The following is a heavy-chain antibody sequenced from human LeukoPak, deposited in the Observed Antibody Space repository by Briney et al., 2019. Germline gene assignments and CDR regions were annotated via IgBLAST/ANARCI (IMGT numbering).Heavy chain of an antibody. D-gene: IGHD3-16*01. CDR2: MNQDGSAK. Sequence: GGSLRLSCAASGFTFSDSWMSWVPQAPGKGLEWVANMNQDGSAKDYVDSVKGRFTISRDNARNSLYLQMSSLRAEDTAVYYCATYTHWVAGDVWARGPLSPSP. CDR3: ATYTHWVAGDV. V-gene: IGHV3-7*01. J-gene: IGHJ6*02. CDR1: GFTFSDSW.